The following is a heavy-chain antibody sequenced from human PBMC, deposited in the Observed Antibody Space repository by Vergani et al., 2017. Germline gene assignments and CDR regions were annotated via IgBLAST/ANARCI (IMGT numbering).Heavy chain of an antibody. CDR1: GGSISSYY. Sequence: QVQLQESGPGLVKPSETLSLTCTVSGGSISSYYWSWIRQPPGKGLEWIGYIYYSGSTNYNPSLKSRVTISVDTSKNQFSLKLSSVTAADTAVYYCARDGRGYCSGGSCSNWFDPWGQGTLVTVSS. V-gene: IGHV4-59*01. D-gene: IGHD2-15*01. CDR2: IYYSGST. CDR3: ARDGRGYCSGGSCSNWFDP. J-gene: IGHJ5*02.